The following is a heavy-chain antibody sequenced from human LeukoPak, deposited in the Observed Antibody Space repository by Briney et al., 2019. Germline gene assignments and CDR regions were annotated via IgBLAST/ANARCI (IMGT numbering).Heavy chain of an antibody. V-gene: IGHV4-34*01. CDR1: GGSFSGYY. J-gene: IGHJ4*02. Sequence: SETLSLTCAVYGGSFSGYYWSWVRQPPGQGLEWIGEISLTGRTNYNPSLKSRVNISIDESKNLLYLNLASVTAADTAVYYCSRETGPFCPFGHWGQGTLVAVTS. CDR3: SRETGPFCPFGH. D-gene: IGHD7-27*01. CDR2: ISLTGRT.